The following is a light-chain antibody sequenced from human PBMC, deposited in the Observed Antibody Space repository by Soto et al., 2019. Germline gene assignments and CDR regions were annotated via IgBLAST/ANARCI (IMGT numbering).Light chain of an antibody. J-gene: IGKJ1*01. CDR2: GAS. Sequence: EIVLTQSPGTLSLSPGERATLSCRASQSVSSTYLAWYQQKPGQAPRLLIFGASSRASGLPDRFSGSGSGTDFTLTISRVEPEDFAVYYCQHYGSSSWTFGPGTKVDIK. CDR3: QHYGSSSWT. V-gene: IGKV3-20*01. CDR1: QSVSSTY.